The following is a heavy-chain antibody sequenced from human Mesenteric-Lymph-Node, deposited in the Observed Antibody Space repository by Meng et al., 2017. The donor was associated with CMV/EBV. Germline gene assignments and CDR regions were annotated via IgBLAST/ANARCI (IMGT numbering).Heavy chain of an antibody. D-gene: IGHD1-1*01. CDR2: IYYSGST. V-gene: IGHV4-39*01. CDR1: GGSISSSSYY. J-gene: IGHJ4*02. CDR3: ARLTTGIYYFDY. Sequence: STVSGGSISSSSYYWGWIRQPPGKGLEWIGNIYYSGSTYYNPSLKSRVTISVDTSKNQFSLKLSSVTAADTAVYYCARLTTGIYYFDYWGQGTLVTVSS.